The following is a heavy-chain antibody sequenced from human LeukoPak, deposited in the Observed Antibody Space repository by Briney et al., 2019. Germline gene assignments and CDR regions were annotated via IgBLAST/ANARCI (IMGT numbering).Heavy chain of an antibody. CDR2: ISPNNGGT. V-gene: IGHV1-2*02. D-gene: IGHD1-26*01. CDR1: AYIFTNYY. Sequence: ASVKVSCKASAYIFTNYYMHWVRQAPGEGLEWMGWISPNNGGTNYLRKFQGRVTMTRDTSISTVYMELSGLRSDDTAVYYCARDQSLSGNYLIDYWGQGTLVTVSS. CDR3: ARDQSLSGNYLIDY. J-gene: IGHJ4*02.